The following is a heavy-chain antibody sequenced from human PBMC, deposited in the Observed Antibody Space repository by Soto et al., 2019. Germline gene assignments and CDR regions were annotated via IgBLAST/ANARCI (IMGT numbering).Heavy chain of an antibody. CDR2: ISPILGIT. J-gene: IGHJ5*02. V-gene: IGHV1-69*02. CDR1: GGTLSNYN. Sequence: QVHLVQSGAEVKKPGSSVKVSCKASGGTLSNYNFNWVRQAPGQGLEWMGRISPILGITDYAQRFHGGFTTTADKATSTAYSEVNNLRSEDTAVYYCATSVGRMRDKWFDPWGQGTLVTVSS. D-gene: IGHD1-26*01. CDR3: ATSVGRMRDKWFDP.